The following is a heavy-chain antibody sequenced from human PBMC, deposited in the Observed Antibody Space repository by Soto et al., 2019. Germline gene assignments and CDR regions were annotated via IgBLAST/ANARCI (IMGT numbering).Heavy chain of an antibody. CDR1: GFSFSNYA. J-gene: IGHJ4*02. V-gene: IGHV3-64D*06. Sequence: GGSLRLSCSVSGFSFSNYAMHWVRQAPGKGLQYVSSISNNGGSTYYAKSVKGRFTISRDNSKNTLYLQMSSLRAEDTAVYYCVKDRYVDYWGQGTLVTVSS. CDR2: ISNNGGST. CDR3: VKDRYVDY.